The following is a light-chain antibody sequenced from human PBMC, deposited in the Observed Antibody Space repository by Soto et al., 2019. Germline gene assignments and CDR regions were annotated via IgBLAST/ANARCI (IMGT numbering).Light chain of an antibody. J-gene: IGKJ1*01. CDR3: QQRSRWPPT. V-gene: IGKV3-11*01. CDR1: QSIATY. CDR2: DAS. Sequence: EVVLSKSPATLSLSPGERATLSCRASQSIATYLAWYQQKPGRAPSLLIFDASNRATGIPARFSGSGSGTDFTLTISSLEPEDVATYYCQQRSRWPPTFGHGTKVDIK.